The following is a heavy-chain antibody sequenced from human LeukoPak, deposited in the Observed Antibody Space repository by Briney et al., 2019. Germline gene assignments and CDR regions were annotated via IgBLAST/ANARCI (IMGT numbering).Heavy chain of an antibody. CDR1: AFTFGDYA. V-gene: IGHV3-30*04. CDR3: ALNNYYYYGMDV. Sequence: GGSLRLSCTASAFTFGDYALSWFRQAPGKGLEWVAVISYDGSNKYYADSVKGRFTISRDNSKNTLYLQMNSLRAEDTAVYYCALNNYYYYGMDVWGQGTTVTVSS. CDR2: ISYDGSNK. J-gene: IGHJ6*02.